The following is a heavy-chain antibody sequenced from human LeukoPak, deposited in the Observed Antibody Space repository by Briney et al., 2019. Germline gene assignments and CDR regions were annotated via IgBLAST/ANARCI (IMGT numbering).Heavy chain of an antibody. V-gene: IGHV4-34*01. J-gene: IGHJ6*02. D-gene: IGHD5-12*01. CDR3: ARGVYSGYDLRYYYYYYGMDV. CDR1: GGSFSGYY. CDR2: INHSGST. Sequence: PSETLSLTCAVYGGSFSGYYWSWIRQPPGKGLEWIGEINHSGSTNYNPSLKSRFTISVDTSKNQFSLKLSSVTAADTAVYYCARGVYSGYDLRYYYYYYGMDVWGQGTTVTVSS.